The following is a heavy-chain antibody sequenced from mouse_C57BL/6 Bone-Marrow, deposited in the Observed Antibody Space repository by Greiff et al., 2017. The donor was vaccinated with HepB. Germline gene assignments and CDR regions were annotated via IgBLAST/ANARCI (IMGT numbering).Heavy chain of an antibody. J-gene: IGHJ4*01. Sequence: QVQLQQSGPGLVQPSQSLSITCTVSGFSLTSYGVHWVRQSPGKGLEWLGVIWRGGSTDYNAAFMSRLSITKDNSKSQVFFKMNSLQADDTSIYYCAKNYCGSSYSPCAMDYWGQGTSVTVSS. CDR2: IWRGGST. V-gene: IGHV2-5*01. CDR1: GFSLTSYG. CDR3: AKNYCGSSYSPCAMDY. D-gene: IGHD1-1*01.